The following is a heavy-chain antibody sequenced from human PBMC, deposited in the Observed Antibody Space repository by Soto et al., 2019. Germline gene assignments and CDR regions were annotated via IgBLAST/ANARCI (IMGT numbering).Heavy chain of an antibody. V-gene: IGHV3-21*01. J-gene: IGHJ6*03. CDR2: ISSSSSYI. D-gene: IGHD3-3*01. CDR3: ARDPGTIFGVGILTYYYYYYMDV. Sequence: GGSVRLSCAASGFTFSSYSMNWVRQAPGKGLEWVSSISSSSSYIYYADSVKGRFTISRDNAKNSLYLQMNSLRAEDTAVYYCARDPGTIFGVGILTYYYYYYMDVWGKGTTVTGSS. CDR1: GFTFSSYS.